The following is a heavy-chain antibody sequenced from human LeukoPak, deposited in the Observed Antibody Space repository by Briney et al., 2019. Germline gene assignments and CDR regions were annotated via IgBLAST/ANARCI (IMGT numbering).Heavy chain of an antibody. CDR1: GFTFSSFV. CDR2: ISGSGGST. CDR3: ARDQVPGQY. V-gene: IGHV3-23*01. Sequence: PGGSLRLSCAASGFTFSSFVMSWVRQAPGKGLEWVSAISGSGGSTFYADSVKGRFTISRDNSKNTLYLQMNILRAEDTAVYYCARDQVPGQYWGQGTLVTVS. J-gene: IGHJ4*02.